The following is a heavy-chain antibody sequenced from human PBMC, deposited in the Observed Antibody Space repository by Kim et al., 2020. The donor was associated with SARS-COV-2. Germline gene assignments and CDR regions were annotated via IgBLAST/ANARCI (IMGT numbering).Heavy chain of an antibody. CDR1: GFTFDSYA. Sequence: GGSLRLSCAASGFTFDSYAMSWVRQAPGKGLEWVSNINGGGGRTYVDSVKGRFTISRDNSKNTLYLQMNSLRADDTAVYYCAKRTGYNYGAIDYWGQGTLVTVSS. CDR3: AKRTGYNYGAIDY. V-gene: IGHV3-23*01. J-gene: IGHJ4*02. CDR2: INGGGGRT. D-gene: IGHD5-18*01.